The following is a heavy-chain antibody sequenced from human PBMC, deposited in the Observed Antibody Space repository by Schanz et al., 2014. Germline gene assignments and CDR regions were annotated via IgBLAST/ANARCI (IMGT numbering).Heavy chain of an antibody. CDR3: AKDDVWASGSYYDY. CDR1: GFTFSSYA. CDR2: ISGTGGGTA. Sequence: DVQLAESGGGLIQPGGSLRLSCAASGFTFSSYAMSWVRQAPGKGLEWVSGISGTGGGTAYYADSVKGRFTISRDNSMHTLYLQMNSLRDEDTAVYYCAKDDVWASGSYYDYWGQGTLVTVSS. J-gene: IGHJ4*02. D-gene: IGHD3-10*01. V-gene: IGHV3-23*04.